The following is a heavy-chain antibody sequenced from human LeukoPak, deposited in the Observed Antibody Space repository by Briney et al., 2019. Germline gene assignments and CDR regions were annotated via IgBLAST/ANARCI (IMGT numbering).Heavy chain of an antibody. Sequence: SETLSLTCTVSGYSISSGYYWGWIRQPPGKGLEWIGSIYHSGSTYYNPSLKTRVTISVDKSKNQFSLKLSSVTAADTAVYYCARASHDYGDYSHFDYWGQGTLVTVSS. D-gene: IGHD4-17*01. CDR2: IYHSGST. CDR3: ARASHDYGDYSHFDY. CDR1: GYSISSGYY. V-gene: IGHV4-38-2*02. J-gene: IGHJ4*02.